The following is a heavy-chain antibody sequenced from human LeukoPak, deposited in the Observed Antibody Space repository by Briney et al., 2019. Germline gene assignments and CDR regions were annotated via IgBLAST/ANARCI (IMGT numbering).Heavy chain of an antibody. CDR2: IGYSGRTI. Sequence: PGGSLRLSCAASGFTFSSYEMNWVRQAPGKGLEWVANIGYSGRTIYYADSVKGRFTISRDNAKNSLCLQMNSLRVEDTAVYYCALLAVASDFDYWGQGALVTVSS. J-gene: IGHJ4*02. D-gene: IGHD6-19*01. V-gene: IGHV3-48*03. CDR3: ALLAVASDFDY. CDR1: GFTFSSYE.